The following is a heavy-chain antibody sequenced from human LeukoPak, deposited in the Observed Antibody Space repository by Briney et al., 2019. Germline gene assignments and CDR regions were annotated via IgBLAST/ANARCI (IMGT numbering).Heavy chain of an antibody. J-gene: IGHJ6*03. CDR3: ARSQPDHDFWSGYYTGGYYYYYYMDV. Sequence: SVKVSCKASGGTFSSYAISWVRQAPGQGLEWMGGIIPIFGTANYAQKFQGRVTITTDESTSTAYMELSSLRSEDTAVYYCARSQPDHDFWSGYYTGGYYYYYYMDVWGKGTTVTVSS. CDR1: GGTFSSYA. D-gene: IGHD3-3*01. CDR2: IIPIFGTA. V-gene: IGHV1-69*05.